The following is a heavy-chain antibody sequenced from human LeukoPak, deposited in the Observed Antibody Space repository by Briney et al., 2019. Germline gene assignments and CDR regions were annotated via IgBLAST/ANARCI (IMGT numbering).Heavy chain of an antibody. CDR3: AKDGNDFTYYFDY. Sequence: GGSLRLSCAASGFTFSSYGMHWVRQAPGKGLEWVAVISYDGSNKYYADSVKGRFTISRDNSKNTLYLQTNGLRAEDTAVYYCAKDGNDFTYYFDYWGQGTLVTVSS. J-gene: IGHJ4*02. CDR1: GFTFSSYG. CDR2: ISYDGSNK. D-gene: IGHD1-26*01. V-gene: IGHV3-30*18.